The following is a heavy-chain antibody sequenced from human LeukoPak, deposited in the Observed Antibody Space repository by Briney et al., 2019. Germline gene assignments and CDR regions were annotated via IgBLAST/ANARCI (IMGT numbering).Heavy chain of an antibody. CDR3: ARDFGDGSYYY. V-gene: IGHV3-66*02. CDR2: IYSGGST. J-gene: IGHJ4*02. Sequence: GGSLRLSCAASGFTVSGNYMSRVRQAPGKGLEWVSVIYSGGSTYYADSVKGRFTISRDNFKNTLYLQMNSLRAEDTAVYYCARDFGDGSYYYWGQGTLVTVSS. CDR1: GFTVSGNY. D-gene: IGHD1-26*01.